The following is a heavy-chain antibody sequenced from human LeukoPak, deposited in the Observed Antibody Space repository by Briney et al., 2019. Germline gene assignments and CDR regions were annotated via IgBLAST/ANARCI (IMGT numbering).Heavy chain of an antibody. CDR2: INHSGST. D-gene: IGHD2-15*01. Sequence: PSETLSLTCTVSGGSISSSSYYWGWIRQPPGKGLEWIGEINHSGSTNYNPSLKSRVTISVDTSKNQFSLKLSSVTAADTAVYYCARKGGPNGVVDYWGQGTLVTVSS. V-gene: IGHV4-39*07. J-gene: IGHJ4*02. CDR1: GGSISSSSYY. CDR3: ARKGGPNGVVDY.